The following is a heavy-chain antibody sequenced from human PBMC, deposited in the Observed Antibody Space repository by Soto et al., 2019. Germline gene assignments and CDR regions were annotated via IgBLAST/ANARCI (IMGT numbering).Heavy chain of an antibody. CDR1: GFTFSSYS. CDR3: AKDMATVTPTFFDY. J-gene: IGHJ4*02. Sequence: EVKLLASGGRLEQPGGSQRLSCAASGFTFSSYSMTWVRQTPGKGLEWVASISGRGVTTFYADSVKGRFTISRDNSKSTLYLQMSSLRAGDTAVYYCAKDMATVTPTFFDYWGQGTLVTVAS. D-gene: IGHD4-4*01. CDR2: ISGRGVTT. V-gene: IGHV3-23*01.